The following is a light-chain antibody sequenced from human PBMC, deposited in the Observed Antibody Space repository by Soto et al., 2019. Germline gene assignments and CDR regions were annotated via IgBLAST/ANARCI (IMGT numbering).Light chain of an antibody. CDR2: DVS. V-gene: IGLV2-14*01. J-gene: IGLJ1*01. Sequence: LTQPASVSGSPGQSITISCTGTNSDVGGYNYVSWYQQHPGKAPKLMIYDVSNRPSGVSNRFSGSKSGNTASLTISGLQAEDEADYYCSSYTSSSTRVFGTGTKVTVL. CDR3: SSYTSSSTRV. CDR1: NSDVGGYNY.